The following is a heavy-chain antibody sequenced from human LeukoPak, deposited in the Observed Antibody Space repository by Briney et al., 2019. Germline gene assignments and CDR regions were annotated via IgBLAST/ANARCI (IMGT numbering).Heavy chain of an antibody. CDR2: ISGSDDRT. D-gene: IGHD5-12*01. V-gene: IGHV3-23*01. CDR3: AKVQRSDFDMNFDS. CDR1: GFTFSSCV. J-gene: IGHJ4*02. Sequence: GGSLRLSCAASGFTFSSCVMNWLRQAPGEGLEWVSTISGSDDRTFYADSVKGRFTISRDNSKNTVYLQMNSLRAGDTAVYYCAKVQRSDFDMNFDSWGQGTLVTVSS.